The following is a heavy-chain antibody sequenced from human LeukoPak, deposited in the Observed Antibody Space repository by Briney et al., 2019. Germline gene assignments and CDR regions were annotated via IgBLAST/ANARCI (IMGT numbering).Heavy chain of an antibody. CDR3: ARQVYSSSWSYYFEY. D-gene: IGHD6-13*01. V-gene: IGHV4-59*01. CDR2: IHYSGST. J-gene: IGHJ4*02. CDR1: GGSISSYY. Sequence: SETLSLTCAVSGGSISSYYWSWIRQPPGRGLEWIGSIHYSGSTSYNSSLKSRVTMSIDTSKNQFSLKLSSVTPADTAVYYCARQVYSSSWSYYFEYWGQGIRVTVSS.